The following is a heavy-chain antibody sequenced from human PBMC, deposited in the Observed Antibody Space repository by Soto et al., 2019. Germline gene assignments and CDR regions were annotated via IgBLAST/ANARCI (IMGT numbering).Heavy chain of an antibody. CDR2: INPATGAA. CDR1: GYPVTAYY. Sequence: QLHLVQSGAVVKKPGASVTVSCSASGYPVTAYYMHWVRQAPGRGLEWMGGINPATGAAKYTQTFQGRVPMTRDTSTSTLFMELSGLTSGDTAVFYCARGGGVGVAGSAAFDMWGQGTLVTVSS. CDR3: ARGGGVGVAGSAAFDM. J-gene: IGHJ3*02. V-gene: IGHV1-2*02. D-gene: IGHD3-3*01.